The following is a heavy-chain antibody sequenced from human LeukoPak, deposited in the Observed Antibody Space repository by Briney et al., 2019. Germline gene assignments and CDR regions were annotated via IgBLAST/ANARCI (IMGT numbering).Heavy chain of an antibody. CDR3: ARDECSGGSCYYYYYYGMDV. V-gene: IGHV3-7*03. D-gene: IGHD2-15*01. CDR1: GVASSTVG. CDR2: IEQDGIVK. Sequence: GGTLRLSCAASGVASSTVGISTVREAPGPRLRWLADIEQDGIVKAPVTSVKGRFTISRDNAKNSLYLQMNSLRAEDTAVYYCARDECSGGSCYYYYYYGMDVWGKGTTVTVSS. J-gene: IGHJ6*04.